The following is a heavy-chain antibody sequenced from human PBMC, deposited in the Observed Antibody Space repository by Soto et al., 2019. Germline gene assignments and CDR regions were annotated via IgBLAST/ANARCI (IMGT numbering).Heavy chain of an antibody. D-gene: IGHD6-13*01. V-gene: IGHV3-15*01. CDR1: GFTFNNAW. CDR3: TTGLGQQELAFDY. CDR2: IKSKTDGGTT. J-gene: IGHJ4*02. Sequence: VQLVESGGGLVKPGGSLRLSCTASGFTFNNAWLSWVRQAPGKELEWVGRIKSKTDGGTTDYAAPVKGRFTISRDDSENMLYLQMNSLKTEDTAVYYCTTGLGQQELAFDYWGQGTLLTVSS.